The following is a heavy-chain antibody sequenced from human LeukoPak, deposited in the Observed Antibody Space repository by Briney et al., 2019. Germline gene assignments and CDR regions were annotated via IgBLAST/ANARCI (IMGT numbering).Heavy chain of an antibody. D-gene: IGHD3-10*01. CDR2: INSDGSDT. Sequence: GGSLRLSCAASGFTFSNYWMHWVRQAPGKGLVWVSRINSDGSDTNYAASVKGRFTISRDNAKNTLYLQMNSLRAEDTAVYYCARGQNYYGSGSQTFDIWGQGTMVTVSS. J-gene: IGHJ3*02. CDR1: GFTFSNYW. V-gene: IGHV3-74*01. CDR3: ARGQNYYGSGSQTFDI.